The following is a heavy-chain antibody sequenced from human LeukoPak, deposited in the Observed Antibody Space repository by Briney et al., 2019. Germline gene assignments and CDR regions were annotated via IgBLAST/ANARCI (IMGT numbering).Heavy chain of an antibody. CDR3: ARHSGTYFDY. V-gene: IGHV3-7*01. CDR1: GFTFSSYW. Sequence: GGSLRLSCGASGFTFSSYWMTWVRQAPGKGLEWVANIKQDGSEKYYVDSVKGRFTISRDNAKNSLYLQMNSLRAEDTAVYYCARHSGTYFDYWGQGTLVTVSS. D-gene: IGHD1-26*01. CDR2: IKQDGSEK. J-gene: IGHJ4*02.